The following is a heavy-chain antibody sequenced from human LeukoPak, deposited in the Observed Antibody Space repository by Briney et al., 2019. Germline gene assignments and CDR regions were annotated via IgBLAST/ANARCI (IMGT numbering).Heavy chain of an antibody. CDR3: ARTPYDILTGYYKFDY. V-gene: IGHV4-59*01. CDR1: GGSISSYY. CDR2: IYYSGST. J-gene: IGHJ4*02. Sequence: SETLSLTCTVPGGSISSYYWSWIRQPPGKGLEWIGYIYYSGSTNYNPSLKSRVTISVDTSKNQFSLKLGSVTAADTAVYYCARTPYDILTGYYKFDYWGQGTLVTVSS. D-gene: IGHD3-9*01.